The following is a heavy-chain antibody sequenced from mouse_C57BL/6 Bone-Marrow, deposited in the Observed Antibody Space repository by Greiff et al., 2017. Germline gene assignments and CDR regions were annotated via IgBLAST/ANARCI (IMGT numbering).Heavy chain of an antibody. Sequence: VQLQQPGAELVRPGTSVKLSCKASGYTFTSYWMHWVKQRPGQGLEWIGVIDPSDSYTNYNQKFKGKATLTVDTSSSTAYMQLSSLTSEDSAVYYCARSLSYFDYWGQGTTLTVSS. CDR3: ARSLSYFDY. J-gene: IGHJ2*01. CDR1: GYTFTSYW. D-gene: IGHD6-1*01. V-gene: IGHV1-59*01. CDR2: IDPSDSYT.